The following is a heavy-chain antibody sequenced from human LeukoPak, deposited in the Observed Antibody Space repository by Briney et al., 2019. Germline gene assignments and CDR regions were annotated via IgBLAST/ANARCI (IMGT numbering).Heavy chain of an antibody. V-gene: IGHV3-23*01. CDR3: AKPAYYTSWYWTPPPHY. D-gene: IGHD6-13*01. Sequence: GGSLRLSCAVSGLTFSNSAMSWVRQAPGKGLEWVSGIIGSGYTTYYADSVKGRFTISRDNSGNTLYLQMSSLRVEDTAVYYCAKPAYYTSWYWTPPPHYWGQGTLVIVSS. J-gene: IGHJ4*02. CDR2: IIGSGYTT. CDR1: GLTFSNSA.